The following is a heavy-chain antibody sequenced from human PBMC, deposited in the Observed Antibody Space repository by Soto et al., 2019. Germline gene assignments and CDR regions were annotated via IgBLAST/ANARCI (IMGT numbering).Heavy chain of an antibody. V-gene: IGHV3-30*02. CDR3: ARGLIAAAGTGFDY. CDR2: IRNHGSNK. D-gene: IGHD6-13*01. Sequence: GGSLRLSCAESGFILSSYGMHCIRQAPGTVLGWMAFIRNHGSNKYYPDSVNPRFTIHRDNSKNTLYLQMNSLRAEDTAVYYCARGLIAAAGTGFDYWGKGT. CDR1: GFILSSYG. J-gene: IGHJ4*02.